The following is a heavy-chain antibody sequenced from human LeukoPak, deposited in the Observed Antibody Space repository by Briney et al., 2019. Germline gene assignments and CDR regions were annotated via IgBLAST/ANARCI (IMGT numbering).Heavy chain of an antibody. CDR2: IYHSGST. J-gene: IGHJ4*02. Sequence: SETLSLTCTVSAYSISSGYYLGWIRQPPGKGLEWIASIYHSGSTYYNPSLKSRVTISVDTSNNQFSLKLSSVTAADTAVYYCARAGGDYDFDYWGQGTLVTVSS. V-gene: IGHV4-38-2*02. D-gene: IGHD4-17*01. CDR1: AYSISSGYY. CDR3: ARAGGDYDFDY.